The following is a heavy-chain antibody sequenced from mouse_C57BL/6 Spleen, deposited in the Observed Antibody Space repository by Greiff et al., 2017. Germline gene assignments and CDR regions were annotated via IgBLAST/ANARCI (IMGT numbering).Heavy chain of an antibody. D-gene: IGHD2-13*01. CDR2: ISSGSSTI. J-gene: IGHJ3*01. CDR1: GFTFSDYG. Sequence: EVMLVESGGGLVKPGGSLKLSCAASGFTFSDYGMHWVRQAPEKGLEWVAYISSGSSTIYYADTVKGRFTISRDNAKNTLFLQMTSLRSEDTAMYYCASGDYAPWFAYWGQGTLVTVSA. CDR3: ASGDYAPWFAY. V-gene: IGHV5-17*01.